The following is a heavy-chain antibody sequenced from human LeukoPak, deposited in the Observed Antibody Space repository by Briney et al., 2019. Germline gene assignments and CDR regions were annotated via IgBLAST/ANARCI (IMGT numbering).Heavy chain of an antibody. D-gene: IGHD2-15*01. V-gene: IGHV4-61*01. CDR1: GGSVSSGSYY. CDR3: ARVCGYCSGGSCYSEYYGMDV. Sequence: KPSETLSLTCTVSGGSVSSGSYYWSWIRQPPGKGLEWIGYIYYSGSTNYNPSLKSRVTISEDTSKNQFSLKLSSVTAADTAVYYCARVCGYCSGGSCYSEYYGMDVWGQGTTVTVSS. J-gene: IGHJ6*02. CDR2: IYYSGST.